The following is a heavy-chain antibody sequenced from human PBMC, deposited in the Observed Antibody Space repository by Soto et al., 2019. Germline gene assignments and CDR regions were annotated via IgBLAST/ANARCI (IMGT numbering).Heavy chain of an antibody. D-gene: IGHD5-12*01. Sequence: ASVKVSCKASGYTSTSYGISWVRQAPGQGLEWMGWTSAYNGNTNYAQKLQGRVTMTTDTSTSTAYMELRSLRSDDTAVYYCARDSVDIVATTIYYYYMDVWGKGTTVTVSS. V-gene: IGHV1-18*01. CDR1: GYTSTSYG. CDR2: TSAYNGNT. CDR3: ARDSVDIVATTIYYYYMDV. J-gene: IGHJ6*03.